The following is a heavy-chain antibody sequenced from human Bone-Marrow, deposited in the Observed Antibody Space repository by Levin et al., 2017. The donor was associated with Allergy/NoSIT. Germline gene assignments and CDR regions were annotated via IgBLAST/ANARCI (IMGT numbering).Heavy chain of an antibody. CDR1: GFSLSTVGVA. Sequence: SGPTLVKPTQTLTLTCSFSGFSLSTVGVAVGWIRQPPGKALEWLGFIYWDNHKYYTSSLGARLSLTKDTSANQVVLTVTNVDRGDTGTYFCVHTLYDGNNDSRAAYFFNGMDVWGRGTTVTVSS. CDR2: IYWDNHK. D-gene: IGHD3-22*01. CDR3: VHTLYDGNNDSRAAYFFNGMDV. J-gene: IGHJ6*02. V-gene: IGHV2-5*02.